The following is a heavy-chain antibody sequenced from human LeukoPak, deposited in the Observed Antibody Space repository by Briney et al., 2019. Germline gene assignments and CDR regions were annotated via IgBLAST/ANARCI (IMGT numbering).Heavy chain of an antibody. CDR1: GYTFTGYY. Sequence: VASMTVSCKSSGYTFTGYYMHWVRQAPGQGLEWMGWINPNTGGINYAQKFQGRVTMTRDTSISAAYMELSRLRSDDTAVYYCARDPYSNYFDYWGQGTLVTVSS. D-gene: IGHD5-18*01. CDR2: INPNTGGI. V-gene: IGHV1-2*02. CDR3: ARDPYSNYFDY. J-gene: IGHJ4*02.